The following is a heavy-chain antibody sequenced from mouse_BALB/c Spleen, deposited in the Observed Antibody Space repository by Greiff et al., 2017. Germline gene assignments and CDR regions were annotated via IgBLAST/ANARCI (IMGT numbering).Heavy chain of an antibody. CDR3: TSYDGYYHYYAMDY. CDR1: GFTFSSYW. J-gene: IGHJ4*01. V-gene: IGHV6-6*02. CDR2: IRLKSDNYAT. Sequence: EVMLVESGGGLVQPGGSMKLSCVASGFTFSSYWMSWVRQSPEKGLEWVAEIRLKSDNYATHYAESVKGKFTISRDDSKSRLYLQMNSLRAEDTGIYYCTSYDGYYHYYAMDYWGQGTSVTVSS. D-gene: IGHD2-3*01.